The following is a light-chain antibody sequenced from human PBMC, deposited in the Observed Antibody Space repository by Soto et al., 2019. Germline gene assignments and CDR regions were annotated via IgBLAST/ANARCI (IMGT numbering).Light chain of an antibody. CDR1: QSISTW. CDR3: QQYKNYLT. J-gene: IGKJ3*01. CDR2: DAS. Sequence: ILMTQSPSTLSASVGDRVTITCRASQSISTWLAWYQQKPGKAPKVLIYDASSLESGVPSRFSGSGSGTEFTLTISSLQPDDFATYYCQQYKNYLTFGPGTKVHIK. V-gene: IGKV1-5*01.